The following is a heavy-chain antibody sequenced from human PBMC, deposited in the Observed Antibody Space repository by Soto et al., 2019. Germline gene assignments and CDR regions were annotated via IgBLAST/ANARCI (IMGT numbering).Heavy chain of an antibody. CDR3: APHPVIAAAPL. CDR1: GVTVSSNY. CDR2: IYSGGST. Sequence: PGGSLRVSCAASGVTVSSNYMSWVRQAPGKGLEWVSVIYSGGSTYYADSVKGRFTISRDNSKNTLYLQMNSLRAEDTAVYYCAPHPVIAAAPLWGQGTLVTVSS. D-gene: IGHD6-13*01. V-gene: IGHV3-66*04. J-gene: IGHJ4*02.